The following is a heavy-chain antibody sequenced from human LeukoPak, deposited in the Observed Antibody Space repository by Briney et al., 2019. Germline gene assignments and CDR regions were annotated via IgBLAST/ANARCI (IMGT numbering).Heavy chain of an antibody. CDR3: ARMGYSSSWYAFDI. V-gene: IGHV3-48*01. CDR2: ISSSSSTI. Sequence: GGSLRLSCAVSGFTFSSYSMNWVRQAPGKGLEWVSYISSSSSTIYYADSVKGRFTISRDNAKNSLYLQMNSLRAEDTAVYYCARMGYSSSWYAFDIWGQGTMVTVSS. D-gene: IGHD6-13*01. CDR1: GFTFSSYS. J-gene: IGHJ3*02.